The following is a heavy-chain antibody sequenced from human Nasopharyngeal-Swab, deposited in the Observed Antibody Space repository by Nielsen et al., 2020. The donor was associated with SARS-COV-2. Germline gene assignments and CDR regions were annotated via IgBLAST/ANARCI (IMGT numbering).Heavy chain of an antibody. Sequence: SETLSLTCTVSGGSISSSSYYWGWIRQPPGKGLEWIGSIYYSGSTYYNPSLKSRVTISVDTSKNQFSLKLSSVTAADTAVYYCARDLGGRAVAGDAFDIWGQGTMVTVSS. J-gene: IGHJ3*02. CDR2: IYYSGST. V-gene: IGHV4-39*07. CDR1: GGSISSSSYY. CDR3: ARDLGGRAVAGDAFDI. D-gene: IGHD6-19*01.